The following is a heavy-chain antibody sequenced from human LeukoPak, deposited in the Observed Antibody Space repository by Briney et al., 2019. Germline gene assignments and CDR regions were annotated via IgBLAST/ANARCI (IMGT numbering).Heavy chain of an antibody. J-gene: IGHJ4*02. Sequence: SETLSLTCTVSGGSISSYYWSWIRQPPGKGLEWFGYIYYTGSTNYNPSLKSRVTMSLDTSKNQFSLKLSSVTAADTAVYYCARGQDGYCFDYWGQGTLVTVSP. D-gene: IGHD4-17*01. CDR2: IYYTGST. V-gene: IGHV4-59*01. CDR1: GGSISSYY. CDR3: ARGQDGYCFDY.